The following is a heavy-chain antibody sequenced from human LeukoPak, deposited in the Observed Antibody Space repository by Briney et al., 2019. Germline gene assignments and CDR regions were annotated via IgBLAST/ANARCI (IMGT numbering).Heavy chain of an antibody. J-gene: IGHJ6*02. CDR1: GYTFTGYY. CDR3: ARRAVYYYYGMDV. Sequence: ASVKVSCKASGYTFTGYYIHWVRQGPGQGLEWMGWINPNSGGANYAQKFQGRVTMARDTSISTAYMVLTRLNSDDTAVYYCARRAVYYYYGMDVWGQGSTVTVSS. D-gene: IGHD6-25*01. V-gene: IGHV1-2*02. CDR2: INPNSGGA.